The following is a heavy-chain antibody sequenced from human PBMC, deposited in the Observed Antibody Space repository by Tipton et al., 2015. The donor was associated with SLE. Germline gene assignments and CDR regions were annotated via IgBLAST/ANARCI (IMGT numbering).Heavy chain of an antibody. Sequence: TLSLTCSLSGASISSGSYFWTWIRHPAGKPLEWIGRVFVSGDTNYNPSVKSRVTISVDTSQNQFSLRLSSVTAADTAVYFCARQAYLCSTTSCPMNPDALDIWGQGTMVTVSS. CDR2: VFVSGDT. J-gene: IGHJ3*02. V-gene: IGHV4-61*02. D-gene: IGHD2-2*01. CDR1: GASISSGSYF. CDR3: ARQAYLCSTTSCPMNPDALDI.